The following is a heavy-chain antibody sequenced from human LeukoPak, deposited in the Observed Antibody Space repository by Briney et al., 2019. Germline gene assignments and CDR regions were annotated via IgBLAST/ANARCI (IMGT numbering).Heavy chain of an antibody. V-gene: IGHV3-73*01. CDR2: IRSKANSYAT. CDR3: TRPGYSSGWNDY. CDR1: GFTFSGSA. Sequence: GGSLRLSCAASGFTFSGSAIHWVRQASGKGLEWVGRIRSKANSYATAYAASVKGRFIISRDNSKNTAYLQMNSLKTEDTAVYYCTRPGYSSGWNDYWGQGTLVTVSS. J-gene: IGHJ4*02. D-gene: IGHD6-19*01.